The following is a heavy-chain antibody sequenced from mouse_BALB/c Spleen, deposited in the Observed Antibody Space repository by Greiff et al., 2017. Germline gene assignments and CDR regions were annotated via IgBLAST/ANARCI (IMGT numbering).Heavy chain of an antibody. CDR1: GYAFTNYL. J-gene: IGHJ4*01. CDR2: INPGSGGT. CDR3: ARRNWEGAMDY. D-gene: IGHD4-1*01. V-gene: IGHV1-54*01. Sequence: VQVVESGAELVRPGTSVKVSCKASGYAFTNYLIEWVKQRPGQGLEWIGVINPGSGGTNYNEKFKGKATLTADKSSSTAYMQLSSLTSDDSAVYFCARRNWEGAMDYWGQGTSVTVSS.